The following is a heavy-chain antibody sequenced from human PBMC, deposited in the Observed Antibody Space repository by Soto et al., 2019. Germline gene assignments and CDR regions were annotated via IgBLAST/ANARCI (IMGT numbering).Heavy chain of an antibody. CDR1: GFKFRSYG. J-gene: IGHJ6*02. CDR3: VKDRATIFGVIWKYGMDV. CDR2: INESGGTT. V-gene: IGHV3-23*01. D-gene: IGHD3-3*01. Sequence: EEQLLESGGCLVEPGGSLRLSCVASGFKFRSYGMAWVRQAPGKGLEWVSDINESGGTTNYADSVRGRFAISRDNSRNTLDLLMNSLRPEDTAVYYCVKDRATIFGVIWKYGMDVWGQGTTVYVSS.